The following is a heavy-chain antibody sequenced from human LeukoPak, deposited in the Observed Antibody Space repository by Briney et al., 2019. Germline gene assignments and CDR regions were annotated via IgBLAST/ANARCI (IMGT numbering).Heavy chain of an antibody. D-gene: IGHD3-22*01. CDR3: ARGHYDSSGYPLDY. CDR1: GGSISSYY. J-gene: IGHJ4*02. CDR2: IYYSGST. Sequence: SETLSLTCTISGGSISSYYWSWIRQPPGKGLEWIGYIYYSGSTNYNPSLKSRVTISVDTSKNQFSLKLSSVTAADTAVYYCARGHYDSSGYPLDYWGQGTLVTVSS. V-gene: IGHV4-59*01.